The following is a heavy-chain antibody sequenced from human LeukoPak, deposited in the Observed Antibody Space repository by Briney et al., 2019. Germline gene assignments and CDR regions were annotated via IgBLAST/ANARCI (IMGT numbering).Heavy chain of an antibody. CDR2: INHSGST. V-gene: IGHV4-39*07. CDR3: ARGSRSIWSGYYVFGY. CDR1: DGSVSSVGYY. J-gene: IGHJ4*02. D-gene: IGHD3-3*01. Sequence: SETLSLTCTVSDGSVSSVGYYWGWIRQPPGKGLEWIGEINHSGSTNCNPSLKSRVTISVDTSKNQFSLKLSSVTAADTAVYYCARGSRSIWSGYYVFGYWGQGTLVTVSS.